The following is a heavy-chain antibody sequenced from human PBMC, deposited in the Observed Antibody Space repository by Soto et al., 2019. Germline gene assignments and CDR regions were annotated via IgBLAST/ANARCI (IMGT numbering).Heavy chain of an antibody. Sequence: PSETLSLTCNVSGGSVSGYHWSWIRQPPGKGLEWIGYINNNGNTDYNPSLKSRVTISVDTSKNQFSLKLYSVTTADTAMYYCARLPWADYGGIFDPWGQGTLVTVSS. J-gene: IGHJ5*02. CDR1: GGSVSGYH. V-gene: IGHV4-59*02. D-gene: IGHD4-17*01. CDR2: INNNGNT. CDR3: ARLPWADYGGIFDP.